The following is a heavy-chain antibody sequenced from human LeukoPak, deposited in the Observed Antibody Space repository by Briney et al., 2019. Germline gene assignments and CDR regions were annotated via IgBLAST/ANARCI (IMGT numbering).Heavy chain of an antibody. Sequence: SETLSLTCTVSGGSINNYYRSWIRQPAGKGLEWIGRIYTSGSTNYNPPLKSRVTMSVDTSKNQFSLKLSSVTAADTAVYYCARGVTTLVNWFDPWGQGTLVTVSS. V-gene: IGHV4-4*07. CDR2: IYTSGST. CDR1: GGSINNYY. J-gene: IGHJ5*02. CDR3: ARGVTTLVNWFDP. D-gene: IGHD4-23*01.